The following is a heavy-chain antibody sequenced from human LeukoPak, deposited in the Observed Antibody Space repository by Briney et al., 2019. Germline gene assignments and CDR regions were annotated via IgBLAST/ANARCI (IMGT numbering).Heavy chain of an antibody. CDR3: AKGGGQQLVIDY. Sequence: GGSLRLSCAASGFTFSSYAMSWVRQAPGKGVEWVSAISGSGGSTYYADSVKGRFTISRDNSKNTLYLQMNSLRAEDTAVYSCAKGGGQQLVIDYWGQGTLVTVSS. D-gene: IGHD6-13*01. CDR2: ISGSGGST. V-gene: IGHV3-23*01. CDR1: GFTFSSYA. J-gene: IGHJ4*02.